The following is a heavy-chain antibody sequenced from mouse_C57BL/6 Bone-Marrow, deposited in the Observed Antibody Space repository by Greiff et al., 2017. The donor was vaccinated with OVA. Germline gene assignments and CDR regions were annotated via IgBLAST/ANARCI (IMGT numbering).Heavy chain of an antibody. CDR2: ISNLAYSI. CDR1: GFTFSDYG. J-gene: IGHJ3*01. CDR3: ARQLGGYYRGFAY. Sequence: EVHLVESGGGLVQPGGSLKLSCAASGFTFSDYGMAWVRQAPRKGPEWVAFISNLAYSIYYADTVTGRFTISRENAKNTLYLEMSSLRSDDTAMYYCARQLGGYYRGFAYWGQGTLVTVSA. V-gene: IGHV5-15*01. D-gene: IGHD2-3*01.